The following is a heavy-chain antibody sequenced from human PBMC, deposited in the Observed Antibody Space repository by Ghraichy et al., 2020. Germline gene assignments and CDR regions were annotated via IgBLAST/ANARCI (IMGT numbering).Heavy chain of an antibody. CDR3: ARDFEYEDY. CDR2: INAGNGNT. J-gene: IGHJ4*02. D-gene: IGHD6-6*01. CDR1: GGTFSSYA. V-gene: IGHV1-3*01. Sequence: ASVKVSCKASGGTFSSYAISWVRQAPGQRLEWMGWINAGNGNTKYSQKFQGRVTITRDTSASTAYMEPSSLRSEDTAVYYCARDFEYEDYWGQGTLVTVSS.